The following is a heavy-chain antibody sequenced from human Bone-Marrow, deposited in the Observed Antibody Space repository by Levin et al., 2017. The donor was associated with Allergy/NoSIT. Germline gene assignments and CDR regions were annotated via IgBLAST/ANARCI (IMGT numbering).Heavy chain of an antibody. CDR1: GGSISNYY. CDR2: IYYSGST. V-gene: IGHV4-59*12. Sequence: SETLSLTCTVSGGSISNYYWSWIRQPPGKGLEWIGYIYYSGSTSYNPSLKSRVTISVDTSKNHFSLKLTSVTAADTAVYYCAREDGSTFDYWGQGTLVTVSS. CDR3: AREDGSTFDY. D-gene: IGHD5-24*01. J-gene: IGHJ4*02.